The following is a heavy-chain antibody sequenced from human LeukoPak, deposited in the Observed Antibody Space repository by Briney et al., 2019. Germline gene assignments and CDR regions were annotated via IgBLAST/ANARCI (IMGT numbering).Heavy chain of an antibody. CDR1: GGSISGYY. J-gene: IGHJ6*03. V-gene: IGHV4-59*12. D-gene: IGHD5-24*01. CDR2: IYYSGST. CDR3: ARVVGDGYNYVYHSMDV. Sequence: SETRSLTCTVSGGSISGYYWSWIRQPPGKGLEWIGYIYYSGSTYYNPSLKSRVTISVDTSKNQFSLKLSSVTAADPAVYYCARVVGDGYNYVYHSMDVWGKGTTVTVSS.